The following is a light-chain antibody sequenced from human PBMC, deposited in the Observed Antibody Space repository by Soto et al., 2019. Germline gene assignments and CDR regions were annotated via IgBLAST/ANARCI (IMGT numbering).Light chain of an antibody. Sequence: EIVLTQSPATLSLSPGEGATLSCRASQTVSNFLAWYQQKPGQAPRLLIYGASTRVAGIPARFSGSGSGTEFSLTISSLQSEDFAVYYCQQYNNRPPDTFGQGTKLEIK. CDR3: QQYNNRPPDT. J-gene: IGKJ2*01. V-gene: IGKV3-15*01. CDR2: GAS. CDR1: QTVSNF.